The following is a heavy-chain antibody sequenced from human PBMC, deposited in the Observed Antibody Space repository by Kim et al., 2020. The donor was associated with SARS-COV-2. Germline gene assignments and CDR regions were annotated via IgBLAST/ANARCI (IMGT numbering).Heavy chain of an antibody. J-gene: IGHJ5*02. CDR3: ATDLAAAGPSGFDP. D-gene: IGHD6-13*01. Sequence: GGSLRLSCAASGFIFSDHYMDWVRQAPGKWLEWVGRIRNRDNGYTTEYAPSVIGRFTVSRDDSENSLYLQMNSLKTEDTALYYCATDLAAAGPSGFDPWGQGTLVTVSS. V-gene: IGHV3-72*01. CDR2: IRNRDNGYTT. CDR1: GFIFSDHY.